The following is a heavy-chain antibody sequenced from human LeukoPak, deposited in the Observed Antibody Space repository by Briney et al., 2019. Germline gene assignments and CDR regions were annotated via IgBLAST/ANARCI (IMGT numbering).Heavy chain of an antibody. J-gene: IGHJ5*01. CDR1: GFTFDIAA. D-gene: IGHD2/OR15-2a*01. V-gene: IGHV3-23*01. CDR2: ISGSGTNT. CDR3: AKRRLSEGSGIGNWFDS. Sequence: GGSLSLSYAASGFTFDIAALSWVRLAPREGLELVSAISGSGTNTYYADSVKGRFTISRDNSKRTVFLQMNSLRAEDTALYCCAKRRLSEGSGIGNWFDSWGQGTLVTVSS.